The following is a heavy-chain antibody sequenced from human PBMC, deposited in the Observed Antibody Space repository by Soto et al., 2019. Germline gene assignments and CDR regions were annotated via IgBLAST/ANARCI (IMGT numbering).Heavy chain of an antibody. Sequence: QLQLQESGPGLVKPSEALSLTCSVSGGSISSSSYYWGWIRQPPGKGLEWIGSIYYSGSTYYNPYLKSRVTISIDKSKNQFSLKLSSLTAADTAVYYCAILEGLATISYYFDFWGQGTLVTVSS. J-gene: IGHJ4*02. CDR1: GGSISSSSYY. V-gene: IGHV4-39*01. CDR2: IYYSGST. CDR3: AILEGLATISYYFDF. D-gene: IGHD3-9*01.